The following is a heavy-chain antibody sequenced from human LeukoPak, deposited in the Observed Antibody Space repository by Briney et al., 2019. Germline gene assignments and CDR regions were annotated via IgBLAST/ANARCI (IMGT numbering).Heavy chain of an antibody. V-gene: IGHV4-4*07. CDR1: GGSISSYY. J-gene: IGHJ6*03. CDR2: IYSSGST. CDR3: ARGGYYSYYYLDV. Sequence: SETLSLTCTVSGGSISSYYWSWIRQPAGKGLEWIGRIYSSGSTNYNPSLKSRVTISVDTSKNQFSLKLTSVTAADTAVYYCARGGYYSYYYLDVWGKGTTVTVSS.